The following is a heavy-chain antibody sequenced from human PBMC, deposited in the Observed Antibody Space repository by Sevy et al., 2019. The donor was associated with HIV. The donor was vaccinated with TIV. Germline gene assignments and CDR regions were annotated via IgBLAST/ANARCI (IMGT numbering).Heavy chain of an antibody. D-gene: IGHD1-26*01. CDR2: INPTSSST. Sequence: ASVKVSCKASGYNFNNYYIHWVRQAPGQGLQWMGVINPTSSSTYYPPKFQGRVTMNRETSTGTVSLDLSSLRSEDTAVYYCARGDGTGRCFDSWGQGTLVTVSS. V-gene: IGHV1-46*02. CDR3: ARGDGTGRCFDS. J-gene: IGHJ4*02. CDR1: GYNFNNYY.